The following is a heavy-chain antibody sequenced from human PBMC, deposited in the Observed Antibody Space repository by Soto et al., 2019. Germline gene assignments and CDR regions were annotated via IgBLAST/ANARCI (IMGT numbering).Heavy chain of an antibody. J-gene: IGHJ4*02. CDR2: INHSGST. V-gene: IGHV4-34*01. CDR3: ARDISSGWYNPVAY. CDR1: GGSFSGYY. Sequence: SETLSLTCAVYGGSFSGYYWSWIRQPPGKGLEWIGEINHSGSTNYNPSLKSRVTISVDTSKNQFSLKLSSVTAADTAVYYCARDISSGWYNPVAYWGQGTLVTVS. D-gene: IGHD6-19*01.